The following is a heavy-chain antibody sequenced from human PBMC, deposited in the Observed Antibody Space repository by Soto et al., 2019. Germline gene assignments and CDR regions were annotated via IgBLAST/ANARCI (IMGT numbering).Heavy chain of an antibody. CDR2: IYGGDNA. CDR3: AKRQQLVRYYYGLDV. J-gene: IGHJ6*02. V-gene: IGHV3-53*01. CDR1: GLTVSSNY. D-gene: IGHD6-13*01. Sequence: PGESLKISCAASGLTVSSNYMNWVRQAPGRGLEWVSAIYGGDNAEYAESVKGRFTISRDDSKNILYLQMDSLRAEDTAVYYCAKRQQLVRYYYGLDVWGQGTTVTVSS.